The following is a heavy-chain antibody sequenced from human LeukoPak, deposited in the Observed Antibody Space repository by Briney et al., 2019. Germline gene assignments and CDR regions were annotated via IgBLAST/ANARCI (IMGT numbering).Heavy chain of an antibody. Sequence: GGSLRLSCAASGFTFSSYWMHWVRQAPGKGLVWVSRINTDGSSTSYADSVKGRFTISRDNAKNTLYLQMNSLRAEDTAVYYCARDLGVLRYCSSTGCYSDYFDYWGQGTLVTVSS. CDR3: ARDLGVLRYCSSTGCYSDYFDY. J-gene: IGHJ4*02. V-gene: IGHV3-74*01. D-gene: IGHD2-2*01. CDR2: INTDGSST. CDR1: GFTFSSYW.